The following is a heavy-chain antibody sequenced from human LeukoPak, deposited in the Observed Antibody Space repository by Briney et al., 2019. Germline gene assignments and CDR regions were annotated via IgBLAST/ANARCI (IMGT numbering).Heavy chain of an antibody. V-gene: IGHV3-23*01. CDR3: ARRGDYFPFDY. CDR2: FTGSGSDT. J-gene: IGHJ4*02. Sequence: GGSLRLSCVVSGFTFSSYAMSWVRQAPGKGLEWVSTFTGSGSDTHYADSVKGRFTISRDNSKNTLYLQMHSLRAEDTAVYYCARRGDYFPFDYWGQGILVTVSS. CDR1: GFTFSSYA. D-gene: IGHD3-16*01.